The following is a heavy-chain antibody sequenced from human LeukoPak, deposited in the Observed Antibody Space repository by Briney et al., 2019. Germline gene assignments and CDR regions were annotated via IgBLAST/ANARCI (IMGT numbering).Heavy chain of an antibody. Sequence: GESLKISCKGSGYSFSNYWIGWVRQMPGKGLEWMGIIYPGDSDTRYSPSFQGQVTISVDESINTAYLQWSSLEASDTAMYYCARQYGRPFDYWGQGTLVTVPS. CDR3: ARQYGRPFDY. D-gene: IGHD4-17*01. V-gene: IGHV5-51*01. CDR2: IYPGDSDT. J-gene: IGHJ4*02. CDR1: GYSFSNYW.